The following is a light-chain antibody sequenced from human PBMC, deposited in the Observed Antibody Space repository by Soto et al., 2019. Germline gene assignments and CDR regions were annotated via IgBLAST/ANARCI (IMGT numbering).Light chain of an antibody. CDR3: HQYNSYSWT. Sequence: DIQMTQSPSTVSASVGDRVTITCRASQSISSWLAWYQQKPGKAPKLLIYDASSLESGVPSRFSGSGSGTEFTLTISSLQPDDFATYYCHQYNSYSWTFXQGTKV. CDR1: QSISSW. J-gene: IGKJ1*01. CDR2: DAS. V-gene: IGKV1-5*01.